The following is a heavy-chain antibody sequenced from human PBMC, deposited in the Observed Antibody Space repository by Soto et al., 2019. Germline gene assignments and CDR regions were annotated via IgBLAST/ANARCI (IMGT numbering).Heavy chain of an antibody. J-gene: IGHJ4*02. Sequence: QVQLQESGPGLGKPSETLSLTCAVSGGPISGYDWRWIRQPPGKRLEWIGYIYYSGYTNYNPSLRSRVTISVDRSKNQFSLELRSVTAADTAVYYCARDSVGSGYDWGQGTLVTVSS. V-gene: IGHV4-59*01. CDR3: ARDSVGSGYD. CDR1: GGPISGYD. D-gene: IGHD5-12*01. CDR2: IYYSGYT.